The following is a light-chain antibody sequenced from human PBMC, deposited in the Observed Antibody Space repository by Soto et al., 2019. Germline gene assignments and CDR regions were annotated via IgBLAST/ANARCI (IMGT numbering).Light chain of an antibody. CDR2: GAS. V-gene: IGKV3-15*01. CDR1: KSINQN. CDR3: QQYNTWPLT. Sequence: ETVMTQSPATLSVSPEEGATLSCRATKSINQNLAWYQQKPGHAPRLLIHGASYRATGIPDRFSGRGSGTEFTLAISRLQSEDFAVYYCQQYNTWPLTFGGGTKVHIK. J-gene: IGKJ4*01.